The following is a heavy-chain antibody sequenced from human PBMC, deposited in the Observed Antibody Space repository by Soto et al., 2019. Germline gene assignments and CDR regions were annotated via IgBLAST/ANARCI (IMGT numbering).Heavy chain of an antibody. CDR1: GFTFSSYW. CDR2: INSDGSST. CDR3: ATNGRGGYPTTKYYYYGMDV. V-gene: IGHV3-74*01. Sequence: GGSLRLSCAASGFTFSSYWMHWVRQAPGKGLVWVSRINSDGSSTSYADSVKGRFTISRDNAKNTLYLQMNSLRAEDTAVYYCATNGRGGYPTTKYYYYGMDVWGQGTTVTVS. J-gene: IGHJ6*02. D-gene: IGHD2-15*01.